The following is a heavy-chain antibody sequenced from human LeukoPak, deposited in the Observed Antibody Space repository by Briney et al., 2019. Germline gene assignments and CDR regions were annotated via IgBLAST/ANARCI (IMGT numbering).Heavy chain of an antibody. J-gene: IGHJ4*02. CDR1: GFTFSSCS. D-gene: IGHD5-18*01. Sequence: GGSLRLSCAASGFTFSSCSMNWVRQAPGKGLEWVSYISSSSNTIYYADSVKGRFTISRDNAKNSLYLQMNSLRAEDTAVYYCARVGIQLCVDYWGQGTLVTVSS. CDR3: ARVGIQLCVDY. V-gene: IGHV3-48*01. CDR2: ISSSSNTI.